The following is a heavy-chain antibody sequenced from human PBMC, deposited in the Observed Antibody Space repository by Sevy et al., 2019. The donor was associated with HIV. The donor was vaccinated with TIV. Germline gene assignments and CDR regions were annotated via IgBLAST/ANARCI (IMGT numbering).Heavy chain of an antibody. CDR1: GYSFTSHW. D-gene: IGHD3-22*01. CDR2: IYPEDSET. CDR3: ATSRSSYFDSSGYYVY. V-gene: IGHV5-51*01. J-gene: IGHJ4*02. Sequence: GESLKISCQGSGYSFTSHWIGWVRHMPGKGLEWMGLIYPEDSETRYSPSFQGQVTFSADKSIGTAYLQWSSLKASDTAMDYCATSRSSYFDSSGYYVYWGQGTLVTVSS.